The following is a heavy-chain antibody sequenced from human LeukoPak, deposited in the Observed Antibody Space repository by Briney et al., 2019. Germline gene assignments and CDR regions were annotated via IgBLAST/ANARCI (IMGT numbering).Heavy chain of an antibody. CDR3: AKRGATMVREYRADEYHFDY. D-gene: IGHD3-10*01. CDR1: GFTFSNYG. CDR2: ISAGRT. V-gene: IGHV3-23*01. J-gene: IGHJ4*02. Sequence: PGGSLRLSCAASGFTFSNYGMNWVRQAPGKGLEWVSGISAGRTYYADSVRGRFTISRDNSKNTLFLQMNSLRAEDTAVYYCAKRGATMVREYRADEYHFDYWGQGTLVTVSS.